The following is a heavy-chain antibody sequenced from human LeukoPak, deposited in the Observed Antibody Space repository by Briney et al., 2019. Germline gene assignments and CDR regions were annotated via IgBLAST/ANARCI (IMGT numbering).Heavy chain of an antibody. D-gene: IGHD1-26*01. J-gene: IGHJ4*02. Sequence: GGSLRLSCAASGFTFSSYSMAWVRQAPGKGLEWVSSISSSSSYIYYADSVKGRFTISRNNAKNSLYLQMNSLRAEDTAVYYCARGRIVGATKGFDYWGQGTLVTVSS. CDR1: GFTFSSYS. CDR3: ARGRIVGATKGFDY. V-gene: IGHV3-21*01. CDR2: ISSSSSYI.